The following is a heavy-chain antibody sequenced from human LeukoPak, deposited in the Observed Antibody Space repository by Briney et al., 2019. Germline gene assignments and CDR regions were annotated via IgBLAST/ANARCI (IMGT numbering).Heavy chain of an antibody. J-gene: IGHJ4*02. CDR2: INPNSGGT. D-gene: IGHD1-26*01. V-gene: IGHV1-2*02. CDR3: AREGPIVGATHLVDY. CDR1: GYTFTDYY. Sequence: ASVKVSCKASGYTFTDYYMHWVRQAPGQGLEWMGWINPNSGGTNYAQKFQGRVTMTRDTSISTAYMELSRLRSDDTAVYYCAREGPIVGATHLVDYWAQGTLVTVSS.